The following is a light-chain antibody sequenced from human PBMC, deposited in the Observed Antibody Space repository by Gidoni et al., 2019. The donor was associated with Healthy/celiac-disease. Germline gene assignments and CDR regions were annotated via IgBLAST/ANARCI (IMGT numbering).Light chain of an antibody. J-gene: IGLJ3*02. V-gene: IGLV2-11*01. Sequence: QSALTQPRSVSGSPGQSVTISCTGTSSDVGGYNYVSWYQPHPDKAPKLMIYDVSKRPSGVPDRFSGSKSGNTASLTISGLQAEDEADYYCCSYAGSYPWVFGGGTKLTVL. CDR1: SSDVGGYNY. CDR2: DVS. CDR3: CSYAGSYPWV.